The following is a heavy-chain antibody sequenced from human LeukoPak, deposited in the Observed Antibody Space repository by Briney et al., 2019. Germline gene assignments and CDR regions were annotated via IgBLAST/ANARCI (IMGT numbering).Heavy chain of an antibody. CDR1: GGSISSSSYY. V-gene: IGHV4-39*07. CDR3: ARVPSVFCSGDSCYSGAFDI. J-gene: IGHJ3*02. Sequence: PSETLSLTCTVSGGSISSSSYYWGWIRQPPGKGLEWIGEINHSGSTNYNPSLKSRVTISIDTSKNQFSLKLSSVTAADTAVFYCARVPSVFCSGDSCYSGAFDIWGQGTVVPVSS. CDR2: INHSGST. D-gene: IGHD2-15*01.